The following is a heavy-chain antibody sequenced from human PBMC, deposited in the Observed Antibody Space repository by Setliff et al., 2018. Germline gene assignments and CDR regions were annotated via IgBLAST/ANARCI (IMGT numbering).Heavy chain of an antibody. D-gene: IGHD6-13*01. CDR2: INHSGST. CDR3: VRESRSTWYRRDF. Sequence: PSETLSLTCTVYGGSFSNYYWSWIRQPPGKGLEWIGEINHSGSTNYNSSLTSRVTISVDTSKNQFSLKLSSVTAADTAVYYCVRESRSTWYRRDFWGQGTLVTVSS. CDR1: GGSFSNYY. V-gene: IGHV4-34*01. J-gene: IGHJ4*02.